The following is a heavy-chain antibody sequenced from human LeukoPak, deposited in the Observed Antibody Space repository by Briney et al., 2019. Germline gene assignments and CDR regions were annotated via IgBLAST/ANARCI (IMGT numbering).Heavy chain of an antibody. CDR1: GYSISSGFY. CDR3: ARDPRFSPFDN. J-gene: IGHJ4*02. CDR2: IHHSGYT. Sequence: PSETLSLTCTVSGYSISSGFYWGWIRQPPGKGLEWIASIHHSGYTYYKSSLKSRVTMSVDRSKNDFSLKLSSVTAADTAVYYCARDPRFSPFDNWGRGTLVTVSS. V-gene: IGHV4-38-2*02.